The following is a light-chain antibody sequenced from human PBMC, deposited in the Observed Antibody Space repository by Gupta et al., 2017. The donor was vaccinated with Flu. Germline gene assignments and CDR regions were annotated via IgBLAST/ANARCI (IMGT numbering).Light chain of an antibody. CDR2: ENN. J-gene: IGLJ3*02. V-gene: IGLV1-51*02. CDR1: SSNIGHEY. Sequence: QPVLTQPPSPSAAPGQKFTIPCPGSSSNIGHEYLSWYQQFPGTAPRLLIYENNFRPSGIPDRFSASKSGTSATLEITGLQTGDEADYYCASWDSNEDAWVFGGGTKLTVL. CDR3: ASWDSNEDAWV.